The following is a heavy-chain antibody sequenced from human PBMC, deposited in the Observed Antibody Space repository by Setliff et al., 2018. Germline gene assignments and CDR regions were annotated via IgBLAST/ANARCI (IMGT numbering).Heavy chain of an antibody. CDR1: GYTFTDYH. Sequence: GASVKVSCKTSGYTFTDYHLHWARQAPGQGLEWMGWIDPKSGATRYAQKFQGRVTLTRDTSITTPYMEVSILTSDDTAVYYCARDPFLVQQFPYYMDVWGKGATVTVSS. CDR3: ARDPFLVQQFPYYMDV. CDR2: IDPKSGAT. V-gene: IGHV1-2*02. J-gene: IGHJ6*03. D-gene: IGHD6-13*01.